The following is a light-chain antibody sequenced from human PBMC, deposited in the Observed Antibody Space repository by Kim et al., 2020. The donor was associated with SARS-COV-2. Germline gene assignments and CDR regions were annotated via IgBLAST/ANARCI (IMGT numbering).Light chain of an antibody. V-gene: IGKV1-39*01. Sequence: DIQMTQSPSSQSASVGDRVTITCRASQSISSYLNWYQQKPGKVPKLLIYAASSLQSGVLSRFSGSGSGTDFTLTISSLQPEDFATYYCQQSYSTPRTFGQGTKVDIK. CDR2: AAS. CDR1: QSISSY. CDR3: QQSYSTPRT. J-gene: IGKJ1*01.